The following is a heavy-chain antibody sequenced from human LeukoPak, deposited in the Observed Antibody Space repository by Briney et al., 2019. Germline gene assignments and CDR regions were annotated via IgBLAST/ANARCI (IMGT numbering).Heavy chain of an antibody. Sequence: SETLSLTCAVSGGSISSGGYSWSWIRQPPGKGLEWIGYIYYSGSTYYNPSLKSRVTISVDTSKNQFSLKLSSVTAADTAVYYCARVATMDDAFDIWGQGTMATVSS. D-gene: IGHD3-10*01. CDR2: IYYSGST. J-gene: IGHJ3*02. CDR3: ARVATMDDAFDI. V-gene: IGHV4-30-4*07. CDR1: GGSISSGGYS.